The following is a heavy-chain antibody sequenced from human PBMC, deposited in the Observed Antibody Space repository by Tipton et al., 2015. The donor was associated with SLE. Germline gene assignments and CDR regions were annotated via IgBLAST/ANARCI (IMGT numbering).Heavy chain of an antibody. D-gene: IGHD4-17*01. J-gene: IGHJ4*02. Sequence: SLRLSCAASGFTFSTYGMHWVRQAPGKGLEWVAVIWYDGSYKYYADSVKGRFTTSRDNSKNTLYLQMNSLRVEDTAVYYCAKSAGPTVTIYDYWGPGTLVTVSS. CDR1: GFTFSTYG. V-gene: IGHV3-33*06. CDR2: IWYDGSYK. CDR3: AKSAGPTVTIYDY.